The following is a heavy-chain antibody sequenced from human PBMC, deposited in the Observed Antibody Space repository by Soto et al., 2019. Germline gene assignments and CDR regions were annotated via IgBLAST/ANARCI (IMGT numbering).Heavy chain of an antibody. D-gene: IGHD3-9*01. CDR1: GDSVSSNSAA. CDR3: ARGGAFYDILTGYYTSWFDP. V-gene: IGHV6-1*01. Sequence: SQTLSLTCAISGDSVSSNSAAWNWIRQSPSRGLEWLGRTYYRSKWYNDYAVSVKSRITINPDTSKNQFSLKLSSVTAADTAVYYCARGGAFYDILTGYYTSWFDPWGQGTLVTVSS. CDR2: TYYRSKWYN. J-gene: IGHJ5*02.